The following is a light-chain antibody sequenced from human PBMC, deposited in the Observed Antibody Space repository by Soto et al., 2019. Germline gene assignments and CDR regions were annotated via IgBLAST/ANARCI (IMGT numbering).Light chain of an antibody. J-gene: IGKJ5*01. Sequence: DIQLTQSPSSLSASVGDRVTITCRASQGISSWLVWYQQKPEKAPKSLIYGASSLQSGGPSRFSGSGSRKDFTLTLRSLQPEDSATYYCQQYDSYQITFGQGTRLEVK. CDR2: GAS. CDR3: QQYDSYQIT. V-gene: IGKV1D-16*01. CDR1: QGISSW.